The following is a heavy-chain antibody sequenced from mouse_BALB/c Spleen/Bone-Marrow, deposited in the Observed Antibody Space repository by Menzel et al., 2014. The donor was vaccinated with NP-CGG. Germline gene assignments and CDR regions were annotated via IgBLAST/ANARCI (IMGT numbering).Heavy chain of an antibody. CDR1: GFTFSDYY. CDR3: ARGGIYYGMDY. J-gene: IGHJ4*01. Sequence: DVKLLESGGCLVQPGGSLKLSCATSGFTFSDYYMYWVRQTPEKRLEWVAYISNGGGSTYYPDTVKGRFTISRDNAKNTLYLQMSRLKSEDTAMYYCARGGIYYGMDYWGQGTSVTVSS. CDR2: ISNGGGST. V-gene: IGHV5-12*02.